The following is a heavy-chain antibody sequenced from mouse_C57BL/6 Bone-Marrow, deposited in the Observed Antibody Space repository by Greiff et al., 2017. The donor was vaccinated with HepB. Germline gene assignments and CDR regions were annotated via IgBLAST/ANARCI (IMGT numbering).Heavy chain of an antibody. J-gene: IGHJ4*01. D-gene: IGHD3-2*02. CDR2: IRSKSSNYAT. CDR1: GFTFNTYA. Sequence: EVQRVESGGGLVQPKGSLKLSCAASGFTFNTYAMHWVRQAPGKGLEWVARIRSKSSNYATYYADSVKDRFTISRDDSQSMLYLQMNNLKTEDTAMYYCVSGQLRPYYYAMDYWGQGTSVTVSS. CDR3: VSGQLRPYYYAMDY. V-gene: IGHV10-3*01.